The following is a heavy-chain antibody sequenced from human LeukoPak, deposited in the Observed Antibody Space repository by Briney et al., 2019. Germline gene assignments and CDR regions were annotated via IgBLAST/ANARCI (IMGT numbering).Heavy chain of an antibody. D-gene: IGHD5/OR15-5a*01. Sequence: GGSLRLSCAASGFTFSIYAMTWVRQAPGKGLEWVSSIGSGGGSIYYADSVKGRFTVSRDNSKNTLFLQMDSLRVEDTAVYYCAKGRVDLDYWGQGTLVTVSS. CDR1: GFTFSIYA. CDR2: IGSGGGSI. CDR3: AKGRVDLDY. V-gene: IGHV3-23*01. J-gene: IGHJ4*02.